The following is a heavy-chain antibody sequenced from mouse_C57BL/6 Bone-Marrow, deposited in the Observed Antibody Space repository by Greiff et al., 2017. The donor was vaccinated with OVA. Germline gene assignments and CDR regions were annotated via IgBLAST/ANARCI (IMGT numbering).Heavy chain of an antibody. Sequence: QVQLKESGPELVKPGASVKLSCKASGYNFTSYDINWVKQRPGQGLEWIGWIYPRDGSTKYNEKFKGKATLTVDTSSSTAYMELHSLTSEDSAVYFCAPLLIYPYWYFDVWGTGTAVTVSS. CDR3: APLLIYPYWYFDV. CDR2: IYPRDGST. CDR1: GYNFTSYD. J-gene: IGHJ1*03. V-gene: IGHV1-85*01. D-gene: IGHD1-1*01.